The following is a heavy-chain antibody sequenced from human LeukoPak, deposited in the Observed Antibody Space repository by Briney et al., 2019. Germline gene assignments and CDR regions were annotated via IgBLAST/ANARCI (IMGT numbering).Heavy chain of an antibody. CDR2: IWYDGSNK. D-gene: IGHD5-24*01. CDR3: ARVEMATETDAFDI. J-gene: IGHJ3*02. CDR1: GFTFSSYG. V-gene: IGHV3-33*01. Sequence: PGGSLRLCCAASGFTFSSYGMHWVRQAPGKGLEWVAVIWYDGSNKYYADSVKGRFTISRDNSKNTLYLQMNSLRAEDTAVYYCARVEMATETDAFDIWGQGTMVTVSS.